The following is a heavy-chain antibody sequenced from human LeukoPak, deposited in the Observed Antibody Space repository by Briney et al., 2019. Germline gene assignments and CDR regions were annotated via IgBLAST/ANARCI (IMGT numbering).Heavy chain of an antibody. CDR3: ARGRLGYYYGMDV. D-gene: IGHD3-16*01. J-gene: IGHJ6*02. Sequence: ASVKVSCKASGYTFTGYYMHWVRQASGQGLEWMGWINPNSGGTNYAQKFQGRVTMTRDTSISTAYMELSRLRSDDTAVYYCARGRLGYYYGMDVWGQGTTVTVSS. V-gene: IGHV1-2*02. CDR2: INPNSGGT. CDR1: GYTFTGYY.